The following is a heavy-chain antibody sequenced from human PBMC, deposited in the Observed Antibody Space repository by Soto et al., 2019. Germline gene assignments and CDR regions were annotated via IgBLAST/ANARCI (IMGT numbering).Heavy chain of an antibody. CDR1: GYSFTNQY. V-gene: IGHV1-46*03. CDR2: INPNGGST. CDR3: ARERWPRPGGGGTEPLDI. D-gene: IGHD5-12*01. Sequence: QVQLVQSGAEVKKPGASVKVSCKASGYSFTNQYVHWVRQAPGQGLEWMGIINPNGGSTTYAQKFQGRTNETRDPAPGTVYMGVGSLASGDTAVDYCARERWPRPGGGGTEPLDIWGQGTMVTVAS. J-gene: IGHJ3*02.